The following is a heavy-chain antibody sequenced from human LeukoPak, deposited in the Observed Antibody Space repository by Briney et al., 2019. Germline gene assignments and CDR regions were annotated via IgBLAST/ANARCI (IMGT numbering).Heavy chain of an antibody. J-gene: IGHJ4*02. CDR2: ISGSGGTA. CDR1: GFTLSNYA. Sequence: PGGSLRLSCATTGFTLSNYAVSWVRQAPGKGLEWVSSISGSGGTAYYADSVKGRFTISRDNSKNTLYLQMNSLRAEDTAVYYCAKDRSRASSGLVDYWGQGTLVTVSS. CDR3: AKDRSRASSGLVDY. V-gene: IGHV3-23*01. D-gene: IGHD6-6*01.